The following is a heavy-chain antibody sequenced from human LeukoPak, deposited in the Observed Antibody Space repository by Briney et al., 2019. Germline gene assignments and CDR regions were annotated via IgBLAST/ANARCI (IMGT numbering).Heavy chain of an antibody. CDR1: GFTFRTYT. J-gene: IGHJ5*02. V-gene: IGHV3-30-3*01. CDR2: ISYDGYYK. Sequence: GRSLRLSCAASGFTFRTYTMHWVRQAPGKGLEWVASISYDGYYKYYAESVKGPFIISSDNSKNTLYLQINSLRADDTAVYYCASAGAVTDSFVHWGEGTLVIVSS. CDR3: ASAGAVTDSFVH. D-gene: IGHD4-23*01.